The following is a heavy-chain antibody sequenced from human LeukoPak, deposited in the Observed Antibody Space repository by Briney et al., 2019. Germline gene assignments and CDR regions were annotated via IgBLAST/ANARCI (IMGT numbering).Heavy chain of an antibody. CDR2: IWYDGSNK. CDR1: GFSFSNYD. J-gene: IGHJ4*02. V-gene: IGHV3-33*01. D-gene: IGHD6-19*01. CDR3: ARGWDGIAVAGSFDY. Sequence: PGGSLRLSCAASGFSFSNYDMHWVRQAPGKGLEWVAVIWYDGSNKYYADSVKGRFTISRDNSKNTLHLQMNSLRVEDTAVYYCARGWDGIAVAGSFDYWGQGTLVTVSS.